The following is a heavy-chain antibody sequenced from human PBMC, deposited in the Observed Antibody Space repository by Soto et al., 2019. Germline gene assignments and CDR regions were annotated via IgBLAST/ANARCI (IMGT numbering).Heavy chain of an antibody. J-gene: IGHJ4*02. D-gene: IGHD6-19*01. V-gene: IGHV3-30*18. CDR2: ISYDGSNK. Sequence: GGSQRLSCTASGLNFGGYGVHWVRQAPGKGLEWVAVISYDGSNKYYADSVKGRFTISRDNSKNTLYLQMNSLRAEDTAVYYCAKTVGAPVAGDYWGQGTLVTVSS. CDR3: AKTVGAPVAGDY. CDR1: GLNFGGYG.